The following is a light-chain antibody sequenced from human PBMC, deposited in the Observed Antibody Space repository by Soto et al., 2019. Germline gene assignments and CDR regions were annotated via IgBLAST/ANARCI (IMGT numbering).Light chain of an antibody. V-gene: IGKV3-20*01. CDR3: QQYGSSTWT. CDR2: GAS. Sequence: EIVLTQSPAILSLSPGERATLSCRASQSISSSYLAWYQQKPGQAPRLLIYGASSRATGIPDRFSGSGSGTDFTLTISRLEPEDFAVYYCQQYGSSTWTFGQGTKVAI. CDR1: QSISSSY. J-gene: IGKJ1*01.